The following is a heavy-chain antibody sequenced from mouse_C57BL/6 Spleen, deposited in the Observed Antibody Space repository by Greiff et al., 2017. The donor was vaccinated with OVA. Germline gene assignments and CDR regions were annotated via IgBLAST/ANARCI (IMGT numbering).Heavy chain of an antibody. CDR2: IRSKSNNYAT. D-gene: IGHD2-3*01. CDR3: VRPLYDGYYMFAY. V-gene: IGHV10-1*01. J-gene: IGHJ3*01. Sequence: EVHLVESGGGLVQPKGSLKLSCAASGFSFNTYAMNWVRQAPGKGLEWVARIRSKSNNYATYYADSVKDRFTISRDDSESMLYLQMNNLKTEDTAMYYCVRPLYDGYYMFAYWGQGTLVTVSA. CDR1: GFSFNTYA.